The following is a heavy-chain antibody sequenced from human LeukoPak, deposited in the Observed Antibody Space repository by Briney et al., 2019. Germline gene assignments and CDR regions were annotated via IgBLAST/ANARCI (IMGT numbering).Heavy chain of an antibody. CDR2: VSSNGAKT. J-gene: IGHJ5*02. CDR1: GFTFSSYA. CDR3: ARETVAGTNWFDP. V-gene: IGHV3-23*01. Sequence: GGSLRLSCAASGFTFSSYAITWVRQAPGKGLEWVSAVSSNGAKTYYADSVKGRFTISRDNSKNTLYLQMNSLRAEDTAVYYCARETVAGTNWFDPWGQGTLVTVSS. D-gene: IGHD6-19*01.